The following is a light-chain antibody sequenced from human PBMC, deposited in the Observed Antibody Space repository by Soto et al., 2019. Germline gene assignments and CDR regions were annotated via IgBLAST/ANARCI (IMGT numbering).Light chain of an antibody. Sequence: EIVLTQSPGTLSLSPGERATLSCRASQSVSNNYLAWYQQKPGQAPRLLIYDASNRATGIPDRFSGSGSGTDFTLTISRLEPEDFAVYYCQQDGSSGTFGQGTKVEIK. CDR1: QSVSNNY. CDR2: DAS. J-gene: IGKJ1*01. V-gene: IGKV3-20*01. CDR3: QQDGSSGT.